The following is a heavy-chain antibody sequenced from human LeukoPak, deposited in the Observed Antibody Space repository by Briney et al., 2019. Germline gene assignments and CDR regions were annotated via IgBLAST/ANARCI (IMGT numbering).Heavy chain of an antibody. J-gene: IGHJ4*02. V-gene: IGHV3-23*01. CDR3: AKDPGYSSGWFDY. Sequence: GALRLSCAASGFTFSSYAMSWVRQAPGKGLEWVSAISGSGGSTYYADSVKGRFTISRDNSKNTLYLQMNSLRAEDTAVYYCAKDPGYSSGWFDYWGQGTLVTASS. CDR1: GFTFSSYA. CDR2: ISGSGGST. D-gene: IGHD6-19*01.